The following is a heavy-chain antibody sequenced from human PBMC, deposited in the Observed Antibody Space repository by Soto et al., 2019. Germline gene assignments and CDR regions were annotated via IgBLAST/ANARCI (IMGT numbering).Heavy chain of an antibody. CDR1: GGTFSSYA. V-gene: IGHV1-69*13. CDR3: ARVIVRQWLRKDYYYGMDV. D-gene: IGHD6-19*01. CDR2: IIPILGTA. Sequence: SVKVSCKASGGTFSSYAISWVRQAPGQGLEWMGGIIPILGTANYAQKFQGRVTITADESTSTAYMELSGLRSEDTAVYYCARVIVRQWLRKDYYYGMDVWGQGTTVTVSS. J-gene: IGHJ6*02.